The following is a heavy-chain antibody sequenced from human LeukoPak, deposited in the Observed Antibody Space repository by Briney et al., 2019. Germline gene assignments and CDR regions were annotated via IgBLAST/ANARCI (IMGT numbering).Heavy chain of an antibody. CDR2: IYPGDSDT. Sequence: GESLKISCKGSGYSFTSYWIGWVRPMPGKGLGWMGIIYPGDSDTRYSPSFQGQVTISADKSISTAYLQWSSLKASDTAMYYCARQLDTATLVDAFDIWGQGTMVTVSS. J-gene: IGHJ3*02. V-gene: IGHV5-51*01. CDR1: GYSFTSYW. CDR3: ARQLDTATLVDAFDI. D-gene: IGHD5-18*01.